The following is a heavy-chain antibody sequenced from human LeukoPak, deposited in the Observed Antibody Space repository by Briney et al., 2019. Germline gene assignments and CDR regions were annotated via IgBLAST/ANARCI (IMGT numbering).Heavy chain of an antibody. CDR3: ARRTRYYDFWSGYRNWFDP. Sequence: SETLSLTCAVYGGSLNGHYWSWIRQPPGKGLEWIGEINHSGSTNYNPSLKSRVTISVDTSKNQFSLKLSSVTAADTAVYYCARRTRYYDFWSGYRNWFDPWGQGTLVTVSS. J-gene: IGHJ5*02. D-gene: IGHD3-3*01. CDR1: GGSLNGHY. CDR2: INHSGST. V-gene: IGHV4-34*01.